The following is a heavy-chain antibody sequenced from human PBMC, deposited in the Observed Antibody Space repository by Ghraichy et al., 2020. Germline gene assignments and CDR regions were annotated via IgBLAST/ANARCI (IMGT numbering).Heavy chain of an antibody. D-gene: IGHD6-19*01. CDR3: ARDRGWLDS. CDR1: GDSFSNYH. J-gene: IGHJ4*02. CDR2: ITYSGTR. V-gene: IGHV4-34*01. Sequence: SETLSLTCAVYGDSFSNYHWSWIRQPPGKGLEWIGEITYSGTRTYNASLKSRLTISVDTSRNQFSLELSSVAAADTAVYYCARDRGWLDSWGQGALVTVSS.